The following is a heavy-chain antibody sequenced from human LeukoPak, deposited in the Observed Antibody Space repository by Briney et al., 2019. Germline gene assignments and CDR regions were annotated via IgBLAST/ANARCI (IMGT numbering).Heavy chain of an antibody. CDR3: ARGMRSSTSHDYYYYYMDV. J-gene: IGHJ6*03. Sequence: ASVKVSCKASGGTFSSYTISWVRQAPGQGLEWMGGIIPIFGTANYAQKFQGRVTITADESTSTAYMELSSLRSEDTAVYYCARGMRSSTSHDYYYYYMDVWGKGTTVTIPS. CDR2: IIPIFGTA. CDR1: GGTFSSYT. V-gene: IGHV1-69*01. D-gene: IGHD2-2*01.